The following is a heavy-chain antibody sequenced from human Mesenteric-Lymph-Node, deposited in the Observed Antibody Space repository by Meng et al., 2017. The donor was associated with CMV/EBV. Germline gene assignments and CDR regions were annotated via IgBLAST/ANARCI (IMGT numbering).Heavy chain of an antibody. CDR3: ARGLGHCSGSRCYTGFPGDY. Sequence: ASVKVSCKASGYTFTGYYMHWVRQAPGQGLEWMGWINPNSGGTNYAQKLQGRVTMTTDTSTSTASMELRSLRSDDTAVYYCARGLGHCSGSRCYTGFPGDYWGQGTLVTVSS. D-gene: IGHD2-2*02. CDR1: GYTFTGYY. CDR2: INPNSGGT. V-gene: IGHV1-2*02. J-gene: IGHJ4*02.